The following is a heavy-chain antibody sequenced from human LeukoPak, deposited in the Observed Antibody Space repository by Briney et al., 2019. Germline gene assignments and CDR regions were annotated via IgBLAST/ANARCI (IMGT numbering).Heavy chain of an antibody. CDR1: GFTFGSYS. J-gene: IGHJ6*03. CDR3: ARVGVNIVVIPAATIGINYYYYIDV. Sequence: GGSLRLSCAASGFTFGSYSMNWVRQAPGKGLEWVSYIIASSSYRYHADSVKGRFTISRDNAKNSLYLEMNSLRAEDTAVYYCARVGVNIVVIPAATIGINYYYYIDVWGKGTTVTVSS. D-gene: IGHD2-2*01. V-gene: IGHV3-21*01. CDR2: IIASSSYR.